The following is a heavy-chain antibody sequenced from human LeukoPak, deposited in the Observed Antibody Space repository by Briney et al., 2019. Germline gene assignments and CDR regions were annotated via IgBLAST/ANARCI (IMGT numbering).Heavy chain of an antibody. CDR3: ARGLYGSGKYYFDY. J-gene: IGHJ4*02. CDR1: GFTFSSYE. D-gene: IGHD3-10*01. Sequence: GGSLRLSCAASGFTFSSYEMNWVRQAPGKGLEWVSYISSSGSTIYYADSVKGRFTISRDNAENSLYLQMSSLRAEDTAVYYCARGLYGSGKYYFDYWGQGTLVTVSS. V-gene: IGHV3-48*03. CDR2: ISSSGSTI.